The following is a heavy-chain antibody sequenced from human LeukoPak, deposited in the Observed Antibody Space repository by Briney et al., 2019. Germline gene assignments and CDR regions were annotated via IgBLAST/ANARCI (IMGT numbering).Heavy chain of an antibody. J-gene: IGHJ4*02. CDR1: GFTFSNYW. V-gene: IGHV3-72*01. Sequence: GGSLRLSCAASGFTFSNYWMSWVRQAPGKGLEWVGRIRNKANSYTTTYAASVKGRFTFSRDDSKNSLYPQINSLKTEDTAVYYCARDNYHISGYSLGYDYWGQGTLVTVSS. D-gene: IGHD3-22*01. CDR3: ARDNYHISGYSLGYDY. CDR2: IRNKANSYTT.